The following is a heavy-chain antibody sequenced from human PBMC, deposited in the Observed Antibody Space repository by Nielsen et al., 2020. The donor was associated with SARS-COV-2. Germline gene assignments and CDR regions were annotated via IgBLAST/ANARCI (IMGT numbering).Heavy chain of an antibody. Sequence: GESLKISCAASGFTFNTYAMSWIRQAPGKGLEWISAISGGGTNSSYADSVKGRFTISRDNSNHTLYLQLTNLRAEDTAVYYCANDFGDCGSSTCRPKWGQGSRITVSS. CDR1: GFTFNTYA. J-gene: IGHJ4*02. D-gene: IGHD2-2*01. CDR3: ANDFGDCGSSTCRPK. V-gene: IGHV3-23*01. CDR2: ISGGGTNS.